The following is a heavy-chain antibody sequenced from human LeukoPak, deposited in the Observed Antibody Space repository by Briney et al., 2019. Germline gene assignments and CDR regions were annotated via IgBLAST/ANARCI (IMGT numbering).Heavy chain of an antibody. CDR1: GFTFSGHG. Sequence: GRSLRLSCAASGFTFSGHGMHWVRQAPGKGLEWVVVISADGDAKYYADSVKGRFTISRDNSKNTLYLEMNSLREEDTAVYYCAKEGAWGNWYFDLWGRGTLVTVSS. D-gene: IGHD3-16*01. V-gene: IGHV3-30*18. J-gene: IGHJ2*01. CDR2: ISADGDAK. CDR3: AKEGAWGNWYFDL.